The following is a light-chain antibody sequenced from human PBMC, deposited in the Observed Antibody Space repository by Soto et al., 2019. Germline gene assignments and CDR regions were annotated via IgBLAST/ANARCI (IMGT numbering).Light chain of an antibody. CDR2: GAS. CDR1: QSVSSSY. CDR3: QQYGSSPPIT. J-gene: IGKJ5*01. V-gene: IGKV3-20*01. Sequence: VLTQSPGTLSLSPGERATLSCRASQSVSSSYLAWYQQKPGQAPRLLIYGASSRATGVPDRFSGSGSGTDFTLTISRLEPEDFAVYYCQQYGSSPPITFGQGTRLE.